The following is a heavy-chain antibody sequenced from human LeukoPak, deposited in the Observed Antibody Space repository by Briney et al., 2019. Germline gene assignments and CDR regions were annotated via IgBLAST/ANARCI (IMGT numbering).Heavy chain of an antibody. CDR2: ISGSGGST. V-gene: IGHV3-23*01. CDR3: AKEDRLGSSIL. J-gene: IGHJ4*02. Sequence: PGGCLRLSCVASGFTLSRYAMSWVRQAPGKGLEWVSAISGSGGSTYYADSVKGRFTISRDNSKNTLYLQMNSLRAEDTAVYYCAKEDRLGSSILWGQGTLVTVSS. D-gene: IGHD7-27*01. CDR1: GFTLSRYA.